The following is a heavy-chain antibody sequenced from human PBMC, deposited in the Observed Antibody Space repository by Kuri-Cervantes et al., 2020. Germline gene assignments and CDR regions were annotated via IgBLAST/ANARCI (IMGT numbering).Heavy chain of an antibody. CDR1: GFTFSSYG. CDR2: ISYDGSNK. J-gene: IGHJ6*02. V-gene: IGHV3-30*03. D-gene: IGHD6-6*01. Sequence: LKISCAASGFTFSSYGMHWVRQAPGKGLEWVAVISYDGSNKYYADSVKGRFTISRDNSKNTLYLQMNSLRAEDTAVYYCARRGEYSSLNYYYYGMDVWGQGTTVTVSS. CDR3: ARRGEYSSLNYYYYGMDV.